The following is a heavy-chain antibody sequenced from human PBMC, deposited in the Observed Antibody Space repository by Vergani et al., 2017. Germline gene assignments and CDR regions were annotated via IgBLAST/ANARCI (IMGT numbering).Heavy chain of an antibody. CDR2: TWYDGNNK. J-gene: IGHJ5*02. Sequence: QVQLVESGGGVVQPGRSLRLSCAASGFTFNQYGMHWVRQAPGKGLEWVAVTWYDGNNKQYADSVKGRFTISRDNSKSTMYLQMNSLRDEDTGVYYCARDLRLLYKRFDPWGQGTLVTASS. D-gene: IGHD5-12*01. CDR3: ARDLRLLYKRFDP. V-gene: IGHV3-33*01. CDR1: GFTFNQYG.